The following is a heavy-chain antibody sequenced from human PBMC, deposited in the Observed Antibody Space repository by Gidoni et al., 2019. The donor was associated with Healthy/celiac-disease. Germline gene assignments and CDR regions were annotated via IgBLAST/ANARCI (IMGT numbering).Heavy chain of an antibody. CDR2: IYYSGST. D-gene: IGHD3-22*01. Sequence: QVQLQESVPGLDKPSQTLSLTCTVSGGSISSGGYYWSWIRQHPWKGLEWIGYIYYSGSTYYNPSLKSRVTISVDTSKTQFSLKLSSVTAADTAVYYCATSSGRYYFDYWGKGTLVTVSS. CDR1: GGSISSGGYY. V-gene: IGHV4-31*03. J-gene: IGHJ4*02. CDR3: ATSSGRYYFDY.